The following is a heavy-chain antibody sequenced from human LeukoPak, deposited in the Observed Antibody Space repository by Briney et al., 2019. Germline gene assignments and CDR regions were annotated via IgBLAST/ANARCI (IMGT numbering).Heavy chain of an antibody. Sequence: PGGSLRLSCAASGFTFSSYAMSWVRQAPGKGLEWVSGIGGSGDSTYYADSGKGRFTISRDNSKNTLYLQMISLRPEDTAVYYCAKDTSIGKYCTNGVCSPFDYWGQGTLVTVSS. J-gene: IGHJ4*02. CDR2: IGGSGDST. D-gene: IGHD2-8*01. CDR3: AKDTSIGKYCTNGVCSPFDY. V-gene: IGHV3-23*01. CDR1: GFTFSSYA.